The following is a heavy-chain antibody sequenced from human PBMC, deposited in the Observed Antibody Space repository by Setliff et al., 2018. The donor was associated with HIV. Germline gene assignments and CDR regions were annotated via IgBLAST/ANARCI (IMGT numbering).Heavy chain of an antibody. V-gene: IGHV1-8*02. D-gene: IGHD6-13*01. J-gene: IGHJ1*01. Sequence: ASVKVSCKASRYTFSNYDVNWVRQATGQGLEWMAWMNPISDHRGYAQKFQGRLTMTKDTSTSTVYMELSSLKSDDTAVYYCASGYSSTWYSESFQHWGQGTVVTVSS. CDR1: RYTFSNYD. CDR2: MNPISDHR. CDR3: ASGYSSTWYSESFQH.